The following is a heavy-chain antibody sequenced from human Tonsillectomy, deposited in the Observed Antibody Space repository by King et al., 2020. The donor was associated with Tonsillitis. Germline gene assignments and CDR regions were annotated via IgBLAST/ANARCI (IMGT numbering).Heavy chain of an antibody. Sequence: VQLVESGGGLVQPGRSLRLSCTASGFTFGDYALYWFRQAPGKGLEWVGFIRSKAYGGTTESAASVIDRVTISRDDSKSIAYLQMDSLKTEDTAVYYCTRDLEWFGELPPTPFDFWGQGTLVTVSS. CDR2: IRSKAYGGTT. CDR3: TRDLEWFGELPPTPFDF. V-gene: IGHV3-49*03. CDR1: GFTFGDYA. D-gene: IGHD3-10*01. J-gene: IGHJ4*02.